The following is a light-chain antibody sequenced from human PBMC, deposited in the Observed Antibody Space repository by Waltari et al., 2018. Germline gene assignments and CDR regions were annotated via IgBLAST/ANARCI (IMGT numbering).Light chain of an antibody. V-gene: IGLV1-51*02. CDR3: GTWDSSLSGAV. CDR2: ENY. J-gene: IGLJ7*01. CDR1: SSNIGNNY. Sequence: QSGLTQPPSLSAAPGQKVTISCSGTSSNIGNNYVAWYQQIPGTVPKLLIYENYKRPSGIPDRFSGSRSGTSATLVITGLLTGDDADYYCGTWDSSLSGAVFGGGTHLTVL.